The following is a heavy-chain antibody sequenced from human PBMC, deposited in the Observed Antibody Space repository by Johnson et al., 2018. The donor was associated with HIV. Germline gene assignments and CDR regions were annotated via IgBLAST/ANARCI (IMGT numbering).Heavy chain of an antibody. CDR2: IRYDGSDK. Sequence: QVRLVESGGGVVQPGGSLRLSCAASGFAFSSYGMHWVRQAPGKGLEWVTFIRYDGSDKHYADSVKGRFTISRDNSKNTVYLQTNSLRAEDTAVYYCAKGEAQEGWIQLRSFAFDFWGRGTMVTVSS. CDR1: GFAFSSYG. V-gene: IGHV3-30*02. CDR3: AKGEAQEGWIQLRSFAFDF. J-gene: IGHJ3*01. D-gene: IGHD5-24*01.